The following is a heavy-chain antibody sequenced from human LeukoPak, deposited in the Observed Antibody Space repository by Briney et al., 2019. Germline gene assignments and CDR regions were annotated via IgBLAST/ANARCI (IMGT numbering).Heavy chain of an antibody. V-gene: IGHV4-59*01. Sequence: SETLSLTCTVSGGSLSSYYWSWIRQPPGKGLEWIGYIYYSGSTNYNPSLKSRVTISVDTSKNQFSLKLSSVTAADTAVYYCARVELHPTDDAFDIWGQGTMVTVSS. CDR1: GGSLSSYY. D-gene: IGHD1-7*01. J-gene: IGHJ3*02. CDR3: ARVELHPTDDAFDI. CDR2: IYYSGST.